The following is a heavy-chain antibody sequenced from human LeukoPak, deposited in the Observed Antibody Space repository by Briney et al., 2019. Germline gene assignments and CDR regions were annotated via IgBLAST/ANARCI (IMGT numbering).Heavy chain of an antibody. J-gene: IGHJ3*02. CDR3: ARRLEAAVDAFDI. Sequence: ESLKISCKGSGYSFTSYWIGWVRQMPGKGLEWMGIIYPGDSDTRNSPSFQGQVTISADKSISTAYLQCSSLKASDTAMYYCARRLEAAVDAFDIWGQGTMVTVSS. D-gene: IGHD5-24*01. CDR2: IYPGDSDT. V-gene: IGHV5-51*01. CDR1: GYSFTSYW.